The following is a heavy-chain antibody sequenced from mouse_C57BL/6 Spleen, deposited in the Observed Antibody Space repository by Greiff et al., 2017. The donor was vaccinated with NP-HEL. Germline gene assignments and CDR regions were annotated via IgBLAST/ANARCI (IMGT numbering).Heavy chain of an antibody. CDR2: IYPGGGYT. CDR3: ARRIRGHYYGSSYWYFDV. V-gene: IGHV1-63*01. D-gene: IGHD1-1*01. CDR1: GYTFTNYW. J-gene: IGHJ1*03. Sequence: QVQLQQSGAELVRPGTSVKMSCKASGYTFTNYWIGWAKQRPGHGLEWIGDIYPGGGYTNYNEKFKGKATLTADKSSSTAYMQFSSLTSEDSAIYYCARRIRGHYYGSSYWYFDVWGTGTTVTVSS.